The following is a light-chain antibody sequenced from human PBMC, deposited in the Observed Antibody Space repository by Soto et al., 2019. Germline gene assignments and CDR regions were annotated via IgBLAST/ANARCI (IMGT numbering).Light chain of an antibody. V-gene: IGKV1-12*01. J-gene: IGKJ5*01. CDR3: QQADTFPIT. CDR1: QDIRKY. CDR2: SAS. Sequence: DIQMTQSPSSLSASVGDRVTLTCQASQDIRKYLNWYQQKPGKAPKLLIYSASSLQSGVPSRFSGSGFGTDFTLTISSLQPEEFATYYCQQADTFPITFGQGTRLEIK.